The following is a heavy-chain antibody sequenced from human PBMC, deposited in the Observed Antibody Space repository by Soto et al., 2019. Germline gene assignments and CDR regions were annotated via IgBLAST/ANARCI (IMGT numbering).Heavy chain of an antibody. CDR1: GFTFSSYG. Sequence: PGGSLRLSCAASGFTFSSYGMHWVRQAPGKGLEWVAVISYDGSNKYYADSVKGRFTISRDNSKNTLYLQMNSLRAEDTAVYYCAKDISLAEWELLHYYYYGMDVWGQGTTVTVSS. D-gene: IGHD1-26*01. CDR2: ISYDGSNK. J-gene: IGHJ6*02. CDR3: AKDISLAEWELLHYYYYGMDV. V-gene: IGHV3-30*18.